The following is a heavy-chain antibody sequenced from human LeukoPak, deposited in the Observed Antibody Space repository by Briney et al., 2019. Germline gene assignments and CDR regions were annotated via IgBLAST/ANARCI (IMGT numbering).Heavy chain of an antibody. Sequence: GGSLRLSCAASGFTFSSYWMSWVRQAPGKGLEWVANIKQDGSEKYYVDSVKGRFTISRDNAKNSLYLQMNSLRAEDTAVYYCAKERGLESDDYWGQGTLVTVSS. CDR2: IKQDGSEK. J-gene: IGHJ4*02. V-gene: IGHV3-7*03. CDR3: AKERGLESDDY. CDR1: GFTFSSYW.